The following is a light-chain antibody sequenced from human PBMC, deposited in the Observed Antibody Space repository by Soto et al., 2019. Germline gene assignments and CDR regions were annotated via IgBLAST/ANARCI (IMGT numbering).Light chain of an antibody. CDR2: QDN. Sequence: SYELSQPPSVSVSPGQTASITCSGDELGDKYACWYQQKPGQSPVLVIYQDNKRPSGTPARFSGSNSGNTATLTISGTQAMDEADYYCQAWDRSTVVLGGGTKLTVL. CDR3: QAWDRSTVV. V-gene: IGLV3-1*01. J-gene: IGLJ3*02. CDR1: ELGDKY.